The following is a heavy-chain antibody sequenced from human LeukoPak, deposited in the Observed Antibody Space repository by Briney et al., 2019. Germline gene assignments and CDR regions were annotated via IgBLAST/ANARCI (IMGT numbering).Heavy chain of an antibody. CDR2: ISVYNGNT. Sequence: ASVKVSCKASGYTFTSYGISWVRQAPGQGLEWMGWISVYNGNTKYAQKLQGRVTMTTDTSTSTAYMELRSLRSDDTAVYYCARVFYLNGFDIWGQGTKVTVSS. CDR3: ARVFYLNGFDI. CDR1: GYTFTSYG. J-gene: IGHJ3*02. V-gene: IGHV1-18*01.